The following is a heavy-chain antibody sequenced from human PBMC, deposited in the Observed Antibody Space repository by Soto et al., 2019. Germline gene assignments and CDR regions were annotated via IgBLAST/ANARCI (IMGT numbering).Heavy chain of an antibody. J-gene: IGHJ3*02. CDR1: GYTFSNYG. D-gene: IGHD3-22*01. CDR3: ARVLGYDSSWWRHSAFDI. V-gene: IGHV1-18*01. CDR2: ISAYTRNT. Sequence: ASVKVSCKASGYTFSNYGVSWVRQAPGQRLEWMGWISAYTRNTNYAQMFQGRVTMTTDTSTSTAYMELRSLTSDDTAVYYCARVLGYDSSWWRHSAFDIWGQGTMVTVSS.